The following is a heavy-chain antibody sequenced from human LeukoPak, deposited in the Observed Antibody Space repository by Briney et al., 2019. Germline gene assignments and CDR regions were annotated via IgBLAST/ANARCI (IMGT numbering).Heavy chain of an antibody. CDR3: ARQRHSGGSADWFDP. V-gene: IGHV4-39*01. D-gene: IGHD3-10*01. CDR2: IYYSGST. J-gene: IGHJ5*02. CDR1: GGSISSSSSY. Sequence: TSETLSLTCTVSGGSISSSSSYWGWIRQPPGKGLEWIVSIYYSGSTYYNPSLKSRVTISVDTSKNQFSLKLSSVTAADTAVYYCARQRHSGGSADWFDPWGQGTLVTVSS.